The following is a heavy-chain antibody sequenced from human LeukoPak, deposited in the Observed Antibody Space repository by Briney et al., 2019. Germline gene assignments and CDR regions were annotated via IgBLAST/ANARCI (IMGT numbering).Heavy chain of an antibody. D-gene: IGHD6-13*01. V-gene: IGHV4-39*01. CDR2: IYYSGST. J-gene: IGHJ4*02. CDR1: GGSISSSSYY. CDR3: ARRCIAAAGTFDY. Sequence: SEALSLTCTVSGGSISSSSYYWGWIRPPPGKGLEWIGSIYYSGSTYYNPSLKSRLTISVDTSKNQFSLKLGSVTAADTAVYYCARRCIAAAGTFDYWGQGTLVTISS.